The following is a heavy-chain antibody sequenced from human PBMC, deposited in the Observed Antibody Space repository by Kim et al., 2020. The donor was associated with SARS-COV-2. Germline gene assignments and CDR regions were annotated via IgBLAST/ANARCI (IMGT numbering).Heavy chain of an antibody. D-gene: IGHD5-18*01. Sequence: YAQKLQGRVTMTTDTSTSTAYMGLRSLRSDDTAVYYCARGDVDTAMVFDYWGQGTLVTVSS. V-gene: IGHV1-18*01. J-gene: IGHJ4*02. CDR3: ARGDVDTAMVFDY.